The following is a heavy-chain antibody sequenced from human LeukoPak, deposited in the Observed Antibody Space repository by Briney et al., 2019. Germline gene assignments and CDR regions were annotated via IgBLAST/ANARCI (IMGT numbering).Heavy chain of an antibody. D-gene: IGHD2-2*02. CDR2: IRYDGSNK. J-gene: IGHJ4*02. V-gene: IGHV3-30*02. CDR3: AKEVPFLKELIQVVVVPAVIPLKADGFDY. Sequence: GGSLRLSCAASGFTFSSYGMHWVRQAPGKGLEWVAFIRYDGSNKYYADSVKGRFIISRDNSKNTLYLPMNRLRAEDTAVYYCAKEVPFLKELIQVVVVPAVIPLKADGFDYWGQGTLVTVSS. CDR1: GFTFSSYG.